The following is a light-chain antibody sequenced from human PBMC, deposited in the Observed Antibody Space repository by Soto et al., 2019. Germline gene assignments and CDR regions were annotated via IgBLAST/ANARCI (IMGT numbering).Light chain of an antibody. CDR3: QQSFSTPST. CDR2: GAS. J-gene: IGKJ3*01. V-gene: IGKV1-39*01. CDR1: QRISTY. Sequence: DIQMTQSPSSLSASVGDRVTITCRASQRISTYLNWYQQKPGKAPNLLIYGASSLQSGVPSRFSGSESGTDFTLTISSLQPEDFATYYCQQSFSTPSTFGPGTKVNI.